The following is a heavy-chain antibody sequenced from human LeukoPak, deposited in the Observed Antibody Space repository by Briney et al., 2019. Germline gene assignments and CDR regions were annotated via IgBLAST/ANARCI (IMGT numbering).Heavy chain of an antibody. CDR1: GDSVSSNSAA. CDR3: ARESGGDYDFWSGYYTFDY. V-gene: IGHV6-1*01. Sequence: SQTLSLTCAISGDSVSSNSAAWNWIRQSPSRGLEWLGRTYYRSKWYNDYAVSVKSRITINPDTSKNQFSLKLSSVTAADTAVYYCARESGGDYDFWSGYYTFDYWGQGTLVTVSS. CDR2: TYYRSKWYN. D-gene: IGHD3-3*01. J-gene: IGHJ4*02.